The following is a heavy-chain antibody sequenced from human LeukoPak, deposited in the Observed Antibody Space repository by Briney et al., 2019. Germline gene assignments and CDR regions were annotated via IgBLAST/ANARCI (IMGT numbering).Heavy chain of an antibody. CDR3: ARSAGFYIPHYFDY. CDR2: INHSGST. V-gene: IGHV4-34*01. J-gene: IGHJ4*02. D-gene: IGHD2/OR15-2a*01. Sequence: PSKTLSLTCAVYGGSFSGYYWGWIRQPPGKGLEWIGEINHSGSTNYNPSLKSRVTISVDTSKNQFSLKLSSVTAADTAVYYCARSAGFYIPHYFDYWGQGTLVTVSS. CDR1: GGSFSGYY.